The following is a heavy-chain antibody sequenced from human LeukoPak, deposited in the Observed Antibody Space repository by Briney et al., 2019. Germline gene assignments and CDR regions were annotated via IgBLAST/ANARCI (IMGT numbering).Heavy chain of an antibody. CDR3: AKDSTTPQQPLDY. J-gene: IGHJ4*02. CDR2: ISCSGRST. D-gene: IGHD6-13*01. Sequence: GGSLRLSCAASGFTLSSYSMSWVRQAPGKGLEWVSAISCSGRSTYYAHSVNSRFTISRHNSKNTLHLQMNSLKDDDTALYYCAKDSTTPQQPLDYWGQGTPVTASS. CDR1: GFTLSSYS. V-gene: IGHV3-23*01.